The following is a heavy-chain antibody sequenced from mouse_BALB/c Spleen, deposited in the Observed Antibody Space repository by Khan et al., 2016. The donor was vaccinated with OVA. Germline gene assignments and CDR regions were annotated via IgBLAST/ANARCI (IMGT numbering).Heavy chain of an antibody. CDR1: GYSFTSYY. V-gene: IGHV1S81*02. J-gene: IGHJ3*01. Sequence: QIQLVQSGAELVKPGASAKLSCKASGYSFTSYYMYWVKQRPGQGLEWIGEINPSNGGTNDNEKFKSKATLNVEKSSSTAYMEVSSLTSEDSAVYYCTKGWYCRPFAYWGQGTLVTVSA. CDR3: TKGWYCRPFAY. D-gene: IGHD2-1*01. CDR2: INPSNGGT.